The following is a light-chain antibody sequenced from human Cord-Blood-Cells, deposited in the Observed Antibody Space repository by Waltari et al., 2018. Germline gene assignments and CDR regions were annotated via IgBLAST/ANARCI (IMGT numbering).Light chain of an antibody. Sequence: DIQMTQSPSTLSASVGDRVTITCRASQSISSWLAWYQQKPGKAPKLLIYKASSLESGVPSRFSGSGSGTEFTLTISSPQPDDFATYYCQQYNSWWTFGQGTKVEIK. V-gene: IGKV1-5*03. CDR2: KAS. J-gene: IGKJ1*01. CDR3: QQYNSWWT. CDR1: QSISSW.